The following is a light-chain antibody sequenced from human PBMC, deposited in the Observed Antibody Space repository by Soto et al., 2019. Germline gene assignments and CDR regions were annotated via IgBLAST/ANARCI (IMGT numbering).Light chain of an antibody. CDR2: GAS. CDR1: QSVRSSY. Sequence: EIVLTQSPGTLSLSPGERATLSCRASQSVRSSYLAWYQQKPGQAPRLLIYGASSRATGIPDRFSGSGSATDFTLTISRLEPEDFAVYYCQQYGTSPFTFGPGTKVDIK. J-gene: IGKJ3*01. V-gene: IGKV3-20*01. CDR3: QQYGTSPFT.